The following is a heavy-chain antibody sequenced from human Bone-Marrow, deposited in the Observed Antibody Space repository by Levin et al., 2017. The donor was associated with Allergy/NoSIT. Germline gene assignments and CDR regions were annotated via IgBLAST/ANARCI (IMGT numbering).Heavy chain of an antibody. V-gene: IGHV3-33*01. CDR1: GFTFSSYG. J-gene: IGHJ6*02. Sequence: PGESLKISCAASGFTFSSYGMHWVRQAPGKGLEWVAVIWYDGSNKYYADSVKGRFTISRDNSKNTLYLQMNSLRAEDTAVYYCARNRGYCSSTSCWGYYYYGMDVWGQGTTVTVSS. CDR3: ARNRGYCSSTSCWGYYYYGMDV. CDR2: IWYDGSNK. D-gene: IGHD2-2*01.